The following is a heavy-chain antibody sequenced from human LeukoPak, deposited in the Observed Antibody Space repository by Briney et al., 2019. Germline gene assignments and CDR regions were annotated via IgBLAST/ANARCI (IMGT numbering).Heavy chain of an antibody. D-gene: IGHD6-19*01. Sequence: SETLSLTCTVSGGSISSYYWSWIRQPPGKGLEWIGYIYYSGSTNYNPSLKSRVTISADTSKNQFSLKLSSVTAADTAVYYCARFSSGWGGFDFWGQGTLVTVSS. CDR2: IYYSGST. CDR3: ARFSSGWGGFDF. V-gene: IGHV4-59*01. J-gene: IGHJ4*02. CDR1: GGSISSYY.